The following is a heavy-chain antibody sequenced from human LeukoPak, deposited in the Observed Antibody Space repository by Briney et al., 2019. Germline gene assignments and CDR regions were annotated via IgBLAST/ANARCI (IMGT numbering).Heavy chain of an antibody. J-gene: IGHJ4*02. V-gene: IGHV1-69-2*01. CDR2: VDPEDGEA. D-gene: IGHD2/OR15-2a*01. Sequence: ASVKVSCKASACIFIDYYIHWVQQAPGKGLEWMGRVDPEDGEAIYAEKFQDRVTLSADTSTDTSYMELSSLRAEDTAVYYCSVSMSTIDYWGQGTLVTVSS. CDR1: ACIFIDYY. CDR3: SVSMSTIDY.